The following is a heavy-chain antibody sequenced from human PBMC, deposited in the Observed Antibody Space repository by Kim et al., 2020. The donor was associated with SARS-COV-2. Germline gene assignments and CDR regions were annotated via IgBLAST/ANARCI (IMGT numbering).Heavy chain of an antibody. V-gene: IGHV3-21*01. CDR1: GFTFSSYS. D-gene: IGHD3-10*01. Sequence: GGSLRLSCAASGFTFSSYSMNWVRQAPGKGLEWVSSISSSSSYIYYADSVKGRFTISRDNAKNSLYLQMNSLRAEDTAVYYCARGGYGSGRSPLDYWGQGTLVTVSS. CDR2: ISSSSSYI. J-gene: IGHJ4*02. CDR3: ARGGYGSGRSPLDY.